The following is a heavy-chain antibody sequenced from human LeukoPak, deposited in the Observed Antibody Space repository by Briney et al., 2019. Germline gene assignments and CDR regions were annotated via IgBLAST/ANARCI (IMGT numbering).Heavy chain of an antibody. CDR2: NSGGSR. CDR3: ARSKPYGPPPYYYYYYMDV. Sequence: GGSLRLSCAASGFPVSSNYMMWVRQAPARGLEGVEVNSGGSRNYADSVKGRVTISRDNSKTTLYLLMNSLSAEATAFYSCARSKPYGPPPYYYYYYMDVWGKGTTVTVSS. V-gene: IGHV3-66*01. D-gene: IGHD4-17*01. J-gene: IGHJ6*03. CDR1: GFPVSSNY.